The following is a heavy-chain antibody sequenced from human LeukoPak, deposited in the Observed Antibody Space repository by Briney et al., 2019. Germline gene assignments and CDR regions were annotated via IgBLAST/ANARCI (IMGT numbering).Heavy chain of an antibody. D-gene: IGHD5-12*01. Sequence: SVKVSCKASGGSFSDYSISWVRQAPGQGLEWMGRIIAILDTAHYAQKFQGRFTITADKSTTAVYMELSSLRSDDTAVYYCVRSGYDYDWFDPWGQGTLVTVSS. J-gene: IGHJ5*02. CDR2: IIAILDTA. CDR3: VRSGYDYDWFDP. CDR1: GGSFSDYS. V-gene: IGHV1-69*08.